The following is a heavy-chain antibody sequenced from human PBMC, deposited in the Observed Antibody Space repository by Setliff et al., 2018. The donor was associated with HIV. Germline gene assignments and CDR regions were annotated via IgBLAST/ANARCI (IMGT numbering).Heavy chain of an antibody. V-gene: IGHV4-39*07. J-gene: IGHJ6*02. Sequence: SETLSLTCTVSAGSISSSNYYWGWIRQPPGKGLEWIGSIYYSYSSGSTYYNPSLKSRVTISVDTSKNQVSLKLSSVTASDTAVYYCARARYIVIRGDAGMDVWGPGTTVTVSS. CDR3: ARARYIVIRGDAGMDV. D-gene: IGHD3-10*01. CDR2: IYYSYSSGST. CDR1: AGSISSSNYY.